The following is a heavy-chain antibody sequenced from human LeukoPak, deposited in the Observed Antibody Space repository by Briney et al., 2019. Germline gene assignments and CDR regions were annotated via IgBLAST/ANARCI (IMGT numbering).Heavy chain of an antibody. D-gene: IGHD4/OR15-4a*01. CDR3: ARVGSYGAYYYYYMDV. J-gene: IGHJ6*03. CDR2: IYYSGST. Sequence: SETLSLTCTVSGGSISSYYWSWIRQPPGKGLEWIGYIYYSGSTNYNPSLKSRVTISVDTSKNQFSLKLSSVTAADTAVYYCARVGSYGAYYYYYMDVWGKGTTVTVSS. CDR1: GGSISSYY. V-gene: IGHV4-59*01.